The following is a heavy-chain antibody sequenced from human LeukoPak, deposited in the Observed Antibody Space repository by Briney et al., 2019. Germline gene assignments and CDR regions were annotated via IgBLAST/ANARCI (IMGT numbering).Heavy chain of an antibody. V-gene: IGHV1-69*05. CDR2: IIPIFGTA. D-gene: IGHD6-6*01. CDR3: ARAPHNEYSSSSGYFGY. J-gene: IGHJ4*02. Sequence: ASVKVSCKASGGTFSSYAISWVRQAPGQGLEWMGGIIPIFGTANYAQKFQGRVTITTDESTSTAYMELSSLRSEDTAVYYCARAPHNEYSSSSGYFGYWGQGTLVTVSS. CDR1: GGTFSSYA.